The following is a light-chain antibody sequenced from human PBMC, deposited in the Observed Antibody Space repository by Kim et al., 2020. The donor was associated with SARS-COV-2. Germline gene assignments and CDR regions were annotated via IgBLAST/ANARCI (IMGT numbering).Light chain of an antibody. J-gene: IGLJ2*01. V-gene: IGLV3-1*01. CDR3: QALDSSTAVV. Sequence: PEQTASITCSGDKLGDKYACWYQQKPGQSPVPVIYQASKRPSGIPERFSGSNSGNSATLTISGTQAMDEADYYCQALDSSTAVVFGGGTQLTVL. CDR1: KLGDKY. CDR2: QAS.